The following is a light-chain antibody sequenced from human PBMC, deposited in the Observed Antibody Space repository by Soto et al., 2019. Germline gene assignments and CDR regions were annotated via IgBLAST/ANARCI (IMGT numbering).Light chain of an antibody. J-gene: IGKJ5*01. CDR3: QQYYSYPLT. V-gene: IGKV1-5*03. CDR1: QSVSSN. CDR2: KAS. Sequence: MTQSPATLSVSPGERATLSCRASQSVSSNLAWYQQKPGKAPKLLIYKASTLERGVPSRFSGSGSGTEFTLTISCLQSEDFATYYCQQYYSYPLTFGQGTRLAIK.